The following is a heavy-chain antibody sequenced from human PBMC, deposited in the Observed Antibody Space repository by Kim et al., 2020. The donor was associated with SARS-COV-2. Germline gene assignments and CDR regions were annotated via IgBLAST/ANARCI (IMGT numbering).Heavy chain of an antibody. CDR3: AREMGGGPFDY. V-gene: IGHV1-46*01. D-gene: IGHD3-16*01. J-gene: IGHJ4*02. CDR2: T. Sequence: TSYAQSVQDIVIMTRDTSTTTVHMELSILRSEDPAVYYCAREMGGGPFDYWGQGTLVTVSS.